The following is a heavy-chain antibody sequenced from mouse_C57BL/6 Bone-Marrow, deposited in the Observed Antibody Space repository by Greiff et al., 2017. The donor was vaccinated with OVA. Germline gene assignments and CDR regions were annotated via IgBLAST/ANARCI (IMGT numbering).Heavy chain of an antibody. V-gene: IGHV1-81*01. CDR1: GYTFTSYG. D-gene: IGHD1-1*01. Sequence: VHLVESGAELARPGASVKLSCKASGYTFTSYGISWVKQRTGQGLEWIGEIYPRSGNTYYNEKFKGKATLTADKSSSTAYMELRSLTSEDSAVYFCARGLLRSWFAYWGQGTLVTVSA. J-gene: IGHJ3*01. CDR3: ARGLLRSWFAY. CDR2: IYPRSGNT.